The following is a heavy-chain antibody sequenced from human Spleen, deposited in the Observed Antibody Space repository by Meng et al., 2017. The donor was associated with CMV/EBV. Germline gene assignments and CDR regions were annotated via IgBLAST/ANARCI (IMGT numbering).Heavy chain of an antibody. J-gene: IGHJ6*02. CDR2: ISAYNGNT. CDR1: GYTFTSYG. V-gene: IGHV1-18*01. CDR3: AREDIVVVPAAIYYYYYGMDV. Sequence: ASVKVSCKASGYTFTSYGISWVRQAPGQGLEWMGWISAYNGNTNYAQKLQGRVTMTTDTSTSTAYMELSRLRSDDTAVYYCAREDIVVVPAAIYYYYYGMDVWGQGTTVTVSS. D-gene: IGHD2-2*01.